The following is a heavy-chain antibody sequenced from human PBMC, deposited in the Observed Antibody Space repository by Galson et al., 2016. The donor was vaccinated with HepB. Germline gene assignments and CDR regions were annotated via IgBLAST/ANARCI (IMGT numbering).Heavy chain of an antibody. V-gene: IGHV3-33*06. D-gene: IGHD1-26*01. CDR2: IWYAGSNK. CDR3: AKDYSGSYPIYYFDY. J-gene: IGHJ4*02. CDR1: GFIFSNYG. Sequence: SLRLSCAASGFIFSNYGMHRFRQAPGTGLGWVAVIWYAGSNKYYEDSVKGRLTISRDNSENTLYLQMNSLRAEDTAVYFCAKDYSGSYPIYYFDYWGQGTLVTVSS.